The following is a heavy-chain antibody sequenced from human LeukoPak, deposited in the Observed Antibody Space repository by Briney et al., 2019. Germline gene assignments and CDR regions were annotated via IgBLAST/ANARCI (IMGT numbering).Heavy chain of an antibody. CDR3: ARDYGGDTGLDS. CDR1: GFIFSDYY. D-gene: IGHD4-23*01. J-gene: IGHJ4*02. Sequence: PGGSLRLSCAASGFIFSDYYMSWIRQAPGKGLEWVSYISSWRTTTHYADSVDGRFTLSRDNAKNSLYLQMNNLRAEDTAVYYCARDYGGDTGLDSWGQGTLVTVSS. CDR2: ISSWRTTT. V-gene: IGHV3-11*06.